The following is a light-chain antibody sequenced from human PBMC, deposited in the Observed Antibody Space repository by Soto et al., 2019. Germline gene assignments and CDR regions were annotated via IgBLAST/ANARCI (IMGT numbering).Light chain of an antibody. CDR3: QQYNNWPLALT. CDR1: QSVSSN. Sequence: EIVMTQSPATLSVSPGERATLSCRASQSVSSNLAWYQQKPGQAPRLLIYGASTRATGIRARFSGSGSGTEFTLTISSLQSEDFAVYYCQQYNNWPLALTFGGGTKVEIK. V-gene: IGKV3-15*01. CDR2: GAS. J-gene: IGKJ4*01.